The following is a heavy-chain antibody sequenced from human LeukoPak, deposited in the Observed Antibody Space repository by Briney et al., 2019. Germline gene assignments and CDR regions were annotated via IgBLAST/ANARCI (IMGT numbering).Heavy chain of an antibody. J-gene: IGHJ4*02. CDR3: ARDNSRNYYGSGTTLGKLISNDY. V-gene: IGHV1-2*02. CDR2: VNPNSGDT. D-gene: IGHD3-10*01. Sequence: GASVKVSCKASGYTFTGYYLHWVRQAPGQGLEWMGCVNPNSGDTNYAQKFQGSVTMTRDTSISTAYMELRSLRSDDTAVYYCARDNSRNYYGSGTTLGKLISNDYWGQGTLVTVSS. CDR1: GYTFTGYY.